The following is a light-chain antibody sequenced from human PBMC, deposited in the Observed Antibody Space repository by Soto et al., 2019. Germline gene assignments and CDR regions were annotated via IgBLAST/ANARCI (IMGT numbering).Light chain of an antibody. V-gene: IGKV1-16*01. J-gene: IGKJ1*01. Sequence: DIQMTQSPPSLSASVGDRVTITCRASKGINNYLAWFQQQPGTAPKPLIYATSTLHSGVPSRFTGSGSGIEFTLTITSLQPEDFVTYYCQQYNSYPWTFGHGTKVEVK. CDR2: ATS. CDR1: KGINNY. CDR3: QQYNSYPWT.